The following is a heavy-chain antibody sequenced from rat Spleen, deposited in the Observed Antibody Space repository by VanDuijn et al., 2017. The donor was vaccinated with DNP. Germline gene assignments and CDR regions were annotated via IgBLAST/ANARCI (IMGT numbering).Heavy chain of an antibody. D-gene: IGHD1-7*01. V-gene: IGHV3-1*01. Sequence: EVQLQESGPGLVKPSQSLSLTCSVTDYSITSNYWGWIRRFPGNKMEWIGHINYSGYTSYNPSLKSRISISRDTSKNQFFLQLNSVTSEDTATYYCARWTRYFDYWGQGVMVTVSS. CDR2: INYSGYT. CDR1: DYSITSNY. CDR3: ARWTRYFDY. J-gene: IGHJ2*01.